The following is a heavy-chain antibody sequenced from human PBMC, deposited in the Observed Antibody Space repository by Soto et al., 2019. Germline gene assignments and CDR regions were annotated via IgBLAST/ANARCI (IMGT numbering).Heavy chain of an antibody. CDR1: GYTFTSYD. CDR2: MNPNSGNT. CDR3: ARAGSPAGPDIVVVVAAKGYDY. Sequence: ASVKVSCKASGYTFTSYDINWVRQATGQGLEWMGWMNPNSGNTGYAQKFQGRVTMTRNTSISTAYMELSSLRPEDTAVYYCARAGSPAGPDIVVVVAAKGYDYWGQGTLVTVSS. D-gene: IGHD2-15*01. J-gene: IGHJ4*02. V-gene: IGHV1-8*01.